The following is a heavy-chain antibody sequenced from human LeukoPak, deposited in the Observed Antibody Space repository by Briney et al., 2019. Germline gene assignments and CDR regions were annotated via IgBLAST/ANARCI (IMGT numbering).Heavy chain of an antibody. V-gene: IGHV4-59*01. CDR2: IYYSGST. Sequence: PSETLSLTCTVSGGSISSYYWSWIRQPPGKRLEWIGYIYYSGSTNYNPSRKSRVTISVDTSKNQFSLKLSSVTAADTAVYYCAGDWPRDGYNSNWGQGTLVTVSS. J-gene: IGHJ4*02. CDR3: AGDWPRDGYNSN. D-gene: IGHD5-24*01. CDR1: GGSISSYY.